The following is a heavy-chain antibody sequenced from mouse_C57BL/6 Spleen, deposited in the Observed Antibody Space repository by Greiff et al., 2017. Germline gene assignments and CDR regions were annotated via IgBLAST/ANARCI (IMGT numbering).Heavy chain of an antibody. CDR2: IDPENGDT. V-gene: IGHV14-4*01. Sequence: EVKVVESGAELVRPGASVKLSCTASGFNIKDDYMHWVKQRPEQGLEWIGWIDPENGDTEYASKFQGKATITADTSSNTAYLQLSSLTSEDTAVYYCTTDYYGSSYVGAMDYWGQGTSVTVSS. CDR3: TTDYYGSSYVGAMDY. D-gene: IGHD1-1*01. CDR1: GFNIKDDY. J-gene: IGHJ4*01.